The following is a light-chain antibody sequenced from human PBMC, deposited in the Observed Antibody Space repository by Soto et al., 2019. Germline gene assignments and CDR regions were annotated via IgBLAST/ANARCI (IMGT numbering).Light chain of an antibody. J-gene: IGKJ5*01. V-gene: IGKV3-20*01. Sequence: EIVLTQSPGILSLSPGERATLSCRASQSVSSDFLAWYQQKPGQAPRLLIYGASTRATGIPGRFSGSGSETDFSLTISRLEPEDVALYYCQQYDTSPITFGQGTRLQIK. CDR1: QSVSSDF. CDR3: QQYDTSPIT. CDR2: GAS.